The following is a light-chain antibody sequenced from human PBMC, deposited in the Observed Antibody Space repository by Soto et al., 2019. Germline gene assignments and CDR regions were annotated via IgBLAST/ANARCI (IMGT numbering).Light chain of an antibody. CDR1: SSDVGLYKY. J-gene: IGLJ3*02. V-gene: IGLV2-14*03. CDR2: DVT. Sequence: QSALTQPASVSGSPGQSITISCPGTSSDVGLYKYVSWYQQHPGKAPKLIIYDVTNRPSGVSSRFSGSKSGNTASLTISGLLPEDEADYYCMSPTTSVTWVFGGGTKVTVL. CDR3: MSPTTSVTWV.